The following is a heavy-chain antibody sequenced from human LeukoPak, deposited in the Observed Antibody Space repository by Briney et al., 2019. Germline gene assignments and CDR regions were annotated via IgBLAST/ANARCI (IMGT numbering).Heavy chain of an antibody. J-gene: IGHJ3*02. CDR1: GYTFTNYY. V-gene: IGHV1-46*01. D-gene: IGHD1-1*01. Sequence: ASVKVSCKASGYTFTNYYMHWVRQAPGQGLEWMGMISPSGASTSYAQKFQGRVTMARDVSTSTVYMELSSLRSEDTAVYYCARHTTGYNSPRDSFNIWGQGTMVTVSS. CDR2: ISPSGAST. CDR3: ARHTTGYNSPRDSFNI.